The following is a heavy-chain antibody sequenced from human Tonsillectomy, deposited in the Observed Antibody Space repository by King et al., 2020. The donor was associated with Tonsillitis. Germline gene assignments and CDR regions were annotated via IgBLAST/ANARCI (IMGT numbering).Heavy chain of an antibody. CDR2: IYYSGST. CDR3: ASHFHRGYRDYNYQPVLNWFDP. D-gene: IGHD5-12*01. CDR1: GGSISSSSYY. J-gene: IGHJ5*02. V-gene: IGHV4-39*07. Sequence: QLQESGPGLVKPSETLSLTCTVSGGSISSSSYYWGWIRQPPGKGLEWIGGIYYSGSTYYNPSLKSRVTISIDTSKNQFSLKLRSVTAADTALYYCASHFHRGYRDYNYQPVLNWFDPWGQGTLVTVSS.